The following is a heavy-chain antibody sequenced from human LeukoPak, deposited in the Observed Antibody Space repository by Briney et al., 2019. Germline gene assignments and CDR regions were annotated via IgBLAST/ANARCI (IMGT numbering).Heavy chain of an antibody. CDR1: GGSISSSNYY. V-gene: IGHV4-39*07. J-gene: IGHJ3*02. CDR2: MYSSGST. D-gene: IGHD6-13*01. Sequence: SETLSLPCTVSGGSISSSNYYWGWIRQPPGRGLEWIGSMYSSGSTYSNPSLKSRVTISVDTSKNQFSLTLSSVTAADTAVYYCARGGGGASSGWLNAFDIWGQGTMVTVSS. CDR3: ARGGGGASSGWLNAFDI.